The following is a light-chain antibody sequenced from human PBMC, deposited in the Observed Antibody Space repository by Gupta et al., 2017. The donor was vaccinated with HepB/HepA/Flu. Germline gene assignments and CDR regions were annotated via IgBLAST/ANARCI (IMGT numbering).Light chain of an antibody. J-gene: IGLJ2*01. CDR1: SSDVGGYNY. CDR2: DVS. Sequence: QSAPTQPASVSCSPGQSITTSCTGTSSDVGGYNYISCYQQHPGKAPKLMIYDVSNRPSGVSNRFSGSKSGNAASLTISGLQAEDEADYYCSSYTSNSTGVFGGGTKLTVL. CDR3: SSYTSNSTGV. V-gene: IGLV2-14*01.